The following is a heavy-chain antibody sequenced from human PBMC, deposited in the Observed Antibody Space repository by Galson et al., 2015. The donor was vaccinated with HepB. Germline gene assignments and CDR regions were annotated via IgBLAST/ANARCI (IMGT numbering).Heavy chain of an antibody. CDR1: GFTFSSYG. V-gene: IGHV3-33*01. Sequence: SLRLSCAASGFTFSSYGMHWVRQAPGKGLEWVAVIWYDGSNKYYADSVRGRFTISRDNSKNTLYLQMNSLRAEDTAVYYCARGRVVRGVTHFDYWGQGTLVTVSS. CDR3: ARGRVVRGVTHFDY. J-gene: IGHJ4*02. CDR2: IWYDGSNK. D-gene: IGHD3-10*01.